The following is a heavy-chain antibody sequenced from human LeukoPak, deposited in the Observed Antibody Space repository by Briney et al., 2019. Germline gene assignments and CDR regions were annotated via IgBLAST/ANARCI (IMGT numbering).Heavy chain of an antibody. CDR1: GGSFSGYY. CDR2: INHSGST. CDR3: ARGGVVSGYAVDY. Sequence: SETLSLTCAVYGGSFSGYYWSWIRQPPGKGLEWIGEINHSGSTNYNPSLKSRVTISVDTSKNQFSLKLGSVTAADTAVYYCARGGVVSGYAVDYWGQGTLVTVPS. J-gene: IGHJ4*02. D-gene: IGHD5-12*01. V-gene: IGHV4-34*01.